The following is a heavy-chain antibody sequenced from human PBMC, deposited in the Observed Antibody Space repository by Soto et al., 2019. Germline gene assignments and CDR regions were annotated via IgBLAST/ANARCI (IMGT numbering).Heavy chain of an antibody. CDR1: GYTFTSYG. V-gene: IGHV1-18*01. Sequence: ASVKVSCKASGYTFTSYGISWVRQAPGQGLEWMGWISAYNGNTNYAQKLQGRVTMTTDTSTSTAYMELRSLRSDDTAVYYCARDGYSSGWYGVAAFDIWGQGTMVPVSS. CDR3: ARDGYSSGWYGVAAFDI. D-gene: IGHD6-19*01. J-gene: IGHJ3*02. CDR2: ISAYNGNT.